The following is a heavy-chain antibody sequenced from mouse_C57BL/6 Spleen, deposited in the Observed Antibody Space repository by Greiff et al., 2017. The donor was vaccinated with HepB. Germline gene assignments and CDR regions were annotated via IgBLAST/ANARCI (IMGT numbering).Heavy chain of an antibody. CDR2: INPGSGGT. CDR1: GYAFTNYL. Sequence: QVHVKQSGAELVRPGTSVKVSCKASGYAFTNYLIEWVKQRPGQGLEWIGVINPGSGGTNYNEKFKGKATLTADKSSSTAYMQLSSLTSEDSAVYFCARYGDPYYAMDYWGQGTSVTVSS. CDR3: ARYGDPYYAMDY. D-gene: IGHD1-1*01. V-gene: IGHV1-54*01. J-gene: IGHJ4*01.